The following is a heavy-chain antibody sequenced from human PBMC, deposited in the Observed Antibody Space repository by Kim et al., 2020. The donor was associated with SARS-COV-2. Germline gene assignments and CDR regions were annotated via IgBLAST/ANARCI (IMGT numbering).Heavy chain of an antibody. CDR1: GGSVSSGSYY. Sequence: SETLSLTCTVSGGSVSSGSYYWSWIRQPPGKGLEWIGYIYYSGSTNYNPSLKSRVTISVDTSKNQFSLKLSSVTAADTAVYYCARAGRSFLGTTVTTRGFDYWGQGTLVTVSS. D-gene: IGHD4-17*01. CDR3: ARAGRSFLGTTVTTRGFDY. CDR2: IYYSGST. V-gene: IGHV4-61*01. J-gene: IGHJ4*02.